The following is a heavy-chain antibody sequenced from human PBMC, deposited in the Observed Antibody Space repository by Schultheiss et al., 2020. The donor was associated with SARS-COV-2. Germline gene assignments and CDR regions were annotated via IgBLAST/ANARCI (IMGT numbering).Heavy chain of an antibody. CDR3: ARDHLGSTSVDY. CDR2: INPNSGGT. Sequence: ASVKVSCKASGYTFTSYGISWVRQAPGQGLEWMGWINPNSGGTNYAQKFQGRVTMTRDTSISTAYMELSRLRSDDTAVYYCARDHLGSTSVDYWGQGTLVTVSS. V-gene: IGHV1-2*02. D-gene: IGHD2-2*01. CDR1: GYTFTSYG. J-gene: IGHJ4*02.